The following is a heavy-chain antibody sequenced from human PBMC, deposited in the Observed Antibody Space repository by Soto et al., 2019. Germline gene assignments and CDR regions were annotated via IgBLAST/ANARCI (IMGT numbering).Heavy chain of an antibody. D-gene: IGHD2-21*01. V-gene: IGHV3-43D*04. J-gene: IGHJ5*02. CDR1: GFTFDDYA. CDR2: ISWDGGST. CDR3: AKDIGRPRIPKYNWFDP. Sequence: GSLRLSCAASGFTFDDYAMHWVRQAPGKGLEWVSLISWDGGSTYYADSVKGRFTISRDNSKNSLYLQMNSLRAEDTALYYCAKDIGRPRIPKYNWFDPWGQGTLVTVSS.